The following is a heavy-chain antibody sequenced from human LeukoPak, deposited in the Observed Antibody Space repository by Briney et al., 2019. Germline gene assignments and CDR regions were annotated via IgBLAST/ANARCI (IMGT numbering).Heavy chain of an antibody. Sequence: PGGSLRLSCAASGFTLSSYAMSWVGQAPPKVLEWVAAISGSVGSTYYADSVKGRFTISRDNSKNTLYLQMHSLRAEATAVSSCAGTYDFWTGFSFDYWGQGTLVTVSS. CDR2: ISGSVGST. J-gene: IGHJ4*02. V-gene: IGHV3-23*01. CDR3: AGTYDFWTGFSFDY. CDR1: GFTLSSYA. D-gene: IGHD3-3*01.